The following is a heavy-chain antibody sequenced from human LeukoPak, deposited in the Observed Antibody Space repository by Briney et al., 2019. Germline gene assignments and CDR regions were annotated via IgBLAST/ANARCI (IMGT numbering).Heavy chain of an antibody. CDR1: GFTFSSSW. V-gene: IGHV3-7*01. J-gene: IGHJ4*02. CDR2: IKQDGSEK. CDR3: ARDRGYSSSWYGKN. D-gene: IGHD6-13*01. Sequence: GGSLRLSCAASGFTFSSSWLSWVRQAPGKGLGWVSNIKQDGSEKYYVDSVKGRFTIPRDNAKNSLYLQMNSLRAEDTAVYYCARDRGYSSSWYGKNWGQGTLVTVSS.